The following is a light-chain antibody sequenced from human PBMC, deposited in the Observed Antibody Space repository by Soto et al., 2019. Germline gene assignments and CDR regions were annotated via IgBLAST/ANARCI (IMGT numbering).Light chain of an antibody. Sequence: QSVLTQPPSVSAAPGQRVSISCSGTSSNIGNNYVSWYQQFPGTAPRLLIYDNNQRPSGIPAGFSGSKSGTSATLDITGLQTGDEADFYCGAWDTILSGGRAVFGGGTKLTVL. CDR3: GAWDTILSGGRAV. CDR2: DNN. V-gene: IGLV1-51*01. CDR1: SSNIGNNY. J-gene: IGLJ3*02.